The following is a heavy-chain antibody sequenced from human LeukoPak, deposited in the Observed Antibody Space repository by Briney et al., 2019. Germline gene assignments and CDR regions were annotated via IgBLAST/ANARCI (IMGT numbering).Heavy chain of an antibody. Sequence: ASVKVSCEASGGTFSSYAISWVRQAPGQGREWMARIIPIFGIANYAQKFQGRVTITADKSTSTAYMEQSSLRSENTAVYYCARGPSTVTINSYYYGMDVWGQGTTVTVSS. CDR3: ARGPSTVTINSYYYGMDV. V-gene: IGHV1-69*04. J-gene: IGHJ6*02. CDR1: GGTFSSYA. D-gene: IGHD4-17*01. CDR2: IIPIFGIA.